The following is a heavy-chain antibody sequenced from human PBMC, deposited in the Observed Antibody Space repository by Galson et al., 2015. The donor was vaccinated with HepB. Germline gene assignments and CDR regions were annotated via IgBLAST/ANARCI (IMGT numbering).Heavy chain of an antibody. J-gene: IGHJ4*02. D-gene: IGHD6-19*01. V-gene: IGHV3-30-3*01. CDR3: AKDPYLYSALAGTMAGFDY. CDR2: ISYDGDNK. Sequence: SLRLSCAASGFTFSVCAMVWVRQSPGKGLEWLSFISYDGDNKYYADSVKGRFTISRDNSKNTLYLQMNSLRAEDTALCYCAKDPYLYSALAGTMAGFDYWGQGTLVTVSS. CDR1: GFTFSVCA.